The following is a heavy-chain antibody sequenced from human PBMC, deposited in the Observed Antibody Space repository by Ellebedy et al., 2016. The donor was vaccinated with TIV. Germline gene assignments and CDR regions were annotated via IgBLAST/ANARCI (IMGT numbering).Heavy chain of an antibody. CDR3: ARDRRNLIAHIAAAGRNWFDP. V-gene: IGHV1-18*04. J-gene: IGHJ5*02. D-gene: IGHD6-13*01. CDR2: ISAYNGNT. Sequence: ASVKVSCKASGYTFTGYYMHWVRQAPGQGLEWMGWISAYNGNTNYAQKLQGRVTMTTDTSTSTAYMELSRLRSDDTAVYYCARDRRNLIAHIAAAGRNWFDPWGQGTLVTVSS. CDR1: GYTFTGYY.